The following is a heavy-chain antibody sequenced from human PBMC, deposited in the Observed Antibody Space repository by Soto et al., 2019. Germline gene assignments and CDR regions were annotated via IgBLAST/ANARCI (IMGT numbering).Heavy chain of an antibody. V-gene: IGHV4-59*01. D-gene: IGHD5-18*01. J-gene: IGHJ6*02. CDR1: GGSISSYY. CDR3: AKFVDTVMVSLSDV. CDR2: IYYSGST. Sequence: SETLSLTCTVSGGSISSYYWSWIRQPPGKGLEWIGYIYYSGSTNYNPSLKSRVTISVDTSKNQFSLKLSSVTAADTAVYYCAKFVDTVMVSLSDVWGQGTTLTVSS.